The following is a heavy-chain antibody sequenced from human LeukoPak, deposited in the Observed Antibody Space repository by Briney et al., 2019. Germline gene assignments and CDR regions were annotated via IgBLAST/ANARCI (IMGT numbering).Heavy chain of an antibody. CDR2: ISGSGGNT. CDR1: GFTFSSYA. D-gene: IGHD3-22*01. V-gene: IGHV3-23*01. CDR3: AKGVMSSGYYKYNWFDP. J-gene: IGHJ5*02. Sequence: GGSLRLSCAASGFTFSSYAMSWVRQAPGRGLEWVSAISGSGGNTYHADSVKGRFTISRDNSKNTLYLQMNSLRAEDTAVYYCAKGVMSSGYYKYNWFDPWGQGTLVTVSS.